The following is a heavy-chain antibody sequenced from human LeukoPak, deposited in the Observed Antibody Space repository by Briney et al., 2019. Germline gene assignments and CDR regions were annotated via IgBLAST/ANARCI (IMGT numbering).Heavy chain of an antibody. Sequence: SVKVSCKASGGTFSSYAISWVRQAPGQGLEWMGRIIPIFGTANYAQKFQGRVTITTDESMSTAYMELSSLSSEDTAVYYCARDLTHDYLRRGHFDYWGQGTLVTVSS. D-gene: IGHD4-11*01. CDR2: IIPIFGTA. J-gene: IGHJ4*02. CDR3: ARDLTHDYLRRGHFDY. CDR1: GGTFSSYA. V-gene: IGHV1-69*05.